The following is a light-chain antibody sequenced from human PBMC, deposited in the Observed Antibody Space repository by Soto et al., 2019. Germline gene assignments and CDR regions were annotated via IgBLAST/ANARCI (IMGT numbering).Light chain of an antibody. CDR1: QSVSSTF. CDR3: QHYGSSPPLT. J-gene: IGKJ4*01. V-gene: IGKV3-20*01. CDR2: GAS. Sequence: EFVLTQSPGTLSLSPGERATLSCRASQSVSSTFLAWYQQKPGQPPRLLIYGASTRGTGIPDRFSGSGSGTDFTLNISRVEPEDFAVYYCQHYGSSPPLTFGGGTKVEIK.